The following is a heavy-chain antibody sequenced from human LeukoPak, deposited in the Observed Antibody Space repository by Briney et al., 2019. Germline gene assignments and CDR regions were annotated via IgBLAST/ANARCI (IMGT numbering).Heavy chain of an antibody. Sequence: PGGSLRLSCAASGFTFSSYGMHWVRQAPGKGLEWVAFIRYDGSNKYYADSVKGRFTISRDNSKNTLYLLMNSLRAEDTAVYYCAKAGGGYSYGYVGYWGQGTLVTVSS. CDR2: IRYDGSNK. CDR1: GFTFSSYG. J-gene: IGHJ4*02. D-gene: IGHD5-18*01. CDR3: AKAGGGYSYGYVGY. V-gene: IGHV3-30*02.